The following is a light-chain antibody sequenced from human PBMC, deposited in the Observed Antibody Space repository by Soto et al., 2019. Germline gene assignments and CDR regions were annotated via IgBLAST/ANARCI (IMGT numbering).Light chain of an antibody. CDR1: QSVSTNY. CDR3: QQYGSSPPT. V-gene: IGKV3-20*01. CDR2: GAS. J-gene: IGKJ1*01. Sequence: EIVLTQSPGTLSLSPGERATLSCRASQSVSTNYLAWYQRKPGQAPRLLIYGASSRATGIPDRFSGSGSGTDFTLTLTRREPEDIAVYYCQQYGSSPPTFGQGTKVEIK.